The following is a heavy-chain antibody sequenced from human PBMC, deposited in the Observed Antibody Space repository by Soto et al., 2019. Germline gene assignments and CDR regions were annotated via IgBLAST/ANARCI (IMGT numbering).Heavy chain of an antibody. D-gene: IGHD5-12*01. J-gene: IGHJ4*02. CDR3: ASFSPSSGYVYNP. CDR1: GGSISSGGYY. Sequence: LSETLSLTCTVSGGSISSGGYYWSWIRQHPGKGLEWIGYIYYSGSTYYNPSLKSRVTISVDTSKNQFSLKLSSVTAADTAVYYCASFSPSSGYVYNPWGQGTLVTVSS. CDR2: IYYSGST. V-gene: IGHV4-31*03.